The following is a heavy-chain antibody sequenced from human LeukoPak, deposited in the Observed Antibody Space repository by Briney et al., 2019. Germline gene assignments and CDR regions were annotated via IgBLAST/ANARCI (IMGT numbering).Heavy chain of an antibody. Sequence: GGSLRLSCAASGFTFRSNWMYWVRHAPGKGLVWVSRIRPDGSGSNYADSVKGRFTISRDNAKNTVYLQMNGLRAEDTAIYYCTRGRSGANPNGLDIWGQGTMVTVSS. CDR3: TRGRSGANPNGLDI. V-gene: IGHV3-74*01. D-gene: IGHD2-8*01. CDR2: IRPDGSGS. CDR1: GFTFRSNW. J-gene: IGHJ3*02.